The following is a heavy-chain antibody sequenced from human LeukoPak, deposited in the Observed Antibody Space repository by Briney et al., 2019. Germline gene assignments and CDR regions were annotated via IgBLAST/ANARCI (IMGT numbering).Heavy chain of an antibody. V-gene: IGHV4-4*02. CDR2: IYHSGST. D-gene: IGHD2-21*02. CDR3: ARYYCGGDCYSGYFDY. J-gene: IGHJ4*02. Sequence: SETLSLTCAVSGGSISSSNWWSWVRQPPGKGLEWIGEIYHSGSTNYNPSLKSRVTISVDKFKNQFSLKLSSVTAADTAVYYCARYYCGGDCYSGYFDYWGQGTLVTVSS. CDR1: GGSISSSNW.